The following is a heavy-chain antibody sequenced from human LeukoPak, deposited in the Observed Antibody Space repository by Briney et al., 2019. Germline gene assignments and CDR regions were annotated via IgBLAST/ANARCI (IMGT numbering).Heavy chain of an antibody. J-gene: IGHJ5*02. Sequence: SVKVSCKASGGTFSSYAISWVRQAPGQGLEWMGGIISIFGTANYAQKFQGRVTITADESTSTAYMELSSLRSEDTAVYYCARDFVVVPAAIVNWFDPWGQGTLVTVSS. D-gene: IGHD2-2*01. CDR1: GGTFSSYA. V-gene: IGHV1-69*13. CDR3: ARDFVVVPAAIVNWFDP. CDR2: IISIFGTA.